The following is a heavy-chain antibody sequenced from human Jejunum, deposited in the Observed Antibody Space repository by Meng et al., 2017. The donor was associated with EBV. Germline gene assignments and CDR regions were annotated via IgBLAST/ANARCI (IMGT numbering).Heavy chain of an antibody. CDR3: ARTYYYDSSGYAPFDY. CDR1: GGAIRKSGYY. Sequence: ESGPGRGQTSEDLSLHGICHGGAIRKSGYYWGLGRQPPGKGLEWIGTIYYSGSTYYNPSLKSRVTISVDTSKNQFSLKLSSVTAADTAVYYCARTYYYDSSGYAPFDYWGQGTLVTVSS. V-gene: IGHV4-39*07. J-gene: IGHJ4*02. CDR2: IYYSGST. D-gene: IGHD3-22*01.